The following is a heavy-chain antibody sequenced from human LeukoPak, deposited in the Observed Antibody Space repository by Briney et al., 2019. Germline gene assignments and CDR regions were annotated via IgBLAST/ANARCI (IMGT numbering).Heavy chain of an antibody. CDR3: AREGATGGRDDY. CDR1: GGSISSDY. J-gene: IGHJ4*02. D-gene: IGHD1-26*01. Sequence: SETLSLTCTVSGGSISSDYWSWIRQPAGKGLEWIGRIYTSGSTNYNPSLKSRVTMSLDTSKNQFSLKLSSVTAADTAVYYCAREGATGGRDDYWGQGTLVTVSS. CDR2: IYTSGST. V-gene: IGHV4-4*07.